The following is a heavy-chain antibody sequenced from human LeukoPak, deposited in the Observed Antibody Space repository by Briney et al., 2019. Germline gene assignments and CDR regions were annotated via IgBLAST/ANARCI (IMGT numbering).Heavy chain of an antibody. Sequence: GGSLRLSCAASGFTFSSYSMNWVRQAAGKGLEWVSVIYSGGSTYYADSVKGRFTISRDNSKNTLYLQMNSLRAEDTAVYYCARDQSGSYNYWGQGTLATVSS. J-gene: IGHJ4*02. CDR1: GFTFSSYS. CDR2: IYSGGST. V-gene: IGHV3-53*01. CDR3: ARDQSGSYNY. D-gene: IGHD1-26*01.